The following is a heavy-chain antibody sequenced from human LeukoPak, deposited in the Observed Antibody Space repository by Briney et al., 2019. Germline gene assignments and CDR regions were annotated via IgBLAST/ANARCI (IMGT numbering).Heavy chain of an antibody. CDR2: INPSGGST. J-gene: IGHJ1*01. V-gene: IGHV1-46*01. CDR3: ARVSSGWYRYFQH. Sequence: ASVKVSCKASGYTFTSYYMHWVRQAPGQGLEWMGIINPSGGSTSYAQKFQGRVTMTRDTSTSTAYMELRSLRSDDTAVYYCARVSSGWYRYFQHWGQGTLVTVSS. D-gene: IGHD6-19*01. CDR1: GYTFTSYY.